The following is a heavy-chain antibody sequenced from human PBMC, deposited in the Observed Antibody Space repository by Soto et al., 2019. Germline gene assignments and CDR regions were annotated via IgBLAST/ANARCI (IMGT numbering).Heavy chain of an antibody. V-gene: IGHV3-48*01. CDR2: ISSSSSTI. Sequence: GGSLRLSCAASGFTFSSYIMNWVSKDPGKGLEWVSYISSSSSTIYYADSVKGRFTNSRDSSKNTVSLEMTSLRAEDTAFYYCAKGGRQWLVTSDFNYWGQGALVTVSS. CDR3: AKGGRQWLVTSDFNY. CDR1: GFTFSSYI. J-gene: IGHJ4*02. D-gene: IGHD6-19*01.